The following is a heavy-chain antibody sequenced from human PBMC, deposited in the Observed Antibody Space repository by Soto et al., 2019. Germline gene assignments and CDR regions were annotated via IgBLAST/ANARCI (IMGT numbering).Heavy chain of an antibody. J-gene: IGHJ4*02. CDR1: GFTFSSYG. Sequence: AGGSLRLSCAASGFTFSSYGMHWVRQAPGKGLEWVSYISSSSSTIYYADSVKGRFTISRDNAKNSLYLQMNSLRAEDTAVYYCARAGGLGFGEFFDYWGQGTLVTVSS. CDR2: ISSSSSTI. V-gene: IGHV3-48*01. CDR3: ARAGGLGFGEFFDY. D-gene: IGHD3-10*01.